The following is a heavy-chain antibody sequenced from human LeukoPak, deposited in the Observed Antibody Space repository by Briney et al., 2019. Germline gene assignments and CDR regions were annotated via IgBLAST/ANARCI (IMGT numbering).Heavy chain of an antibody. D-gene: IGHD4-11*01. J-gene: IGHJ4*02. CDR2: IIPIFGTA. CDR3: ATSLSYSNYFPTDY. CDR1: GGTFSSYA. Sequence: SVKVSCKASGGTFSSYAISWVRQAPGQGLEWMGGIIPIFGTANYAQKFQGRVTITADESTSTAYMGLSSLRSEDTAVYYCATSLSYSNYFPTDYWGQGTLVTVSS. V-gene: IGHV1-69*13.